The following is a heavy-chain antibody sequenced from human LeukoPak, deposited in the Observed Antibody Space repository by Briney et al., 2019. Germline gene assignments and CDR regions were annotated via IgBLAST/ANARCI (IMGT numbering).Heavy chain of an antibody. J-gene: IGHJ4*02. V-gene: IGHV3-23*01. Sequence: GGSLRLSCAASGFTFTRYAMTWVRQAPGKGLEGVSTIRDTGGFAFYADSVKGRFTISRDNSTNTLYLQMNSLRADDTAVYYCANAPTGTYRFDYWGQGTLVTVSS. CDR3: ANAPTGTYRFDY. D-gene: IGHD4-17*01. CDR2: IRDTGGFA. CDR1: GFTFTRYA.